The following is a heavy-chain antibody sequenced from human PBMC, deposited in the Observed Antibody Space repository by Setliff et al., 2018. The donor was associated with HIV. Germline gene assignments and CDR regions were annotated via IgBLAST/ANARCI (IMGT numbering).Heavy chain of an antibody. CDR3: ARDGSGYNYYYYYYMDV. CDR2: IKQDGSEK. J-gene: IGHJ6*03. Sequence: LRLSCAASGFTFSSYWMSWVRQAPGKGLEWVANIKQDGSEKYYVDSVKGRFTISRDNAKNSLYLQMNSLRAEDTAVYYCARDGSGYNYYYYYYMDVWGKGTTVTAP. D-gene: IGHD3-22*01. CDR1: GFTFSSYW. V-gene: IGHV3-7*03.